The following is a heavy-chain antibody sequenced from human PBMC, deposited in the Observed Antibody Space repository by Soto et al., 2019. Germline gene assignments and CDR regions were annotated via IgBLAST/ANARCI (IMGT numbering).Heavy chain of an antibody. D-gene: IGHD3-3*01. J-gene: IGHJ6*02. CDR3: ARDQILRSGYYYGMDV. CDR2: ISSNGGST. V-gene: IGHV3-64*02. CDR1: GFTFSSYA. Sequence: GGSLRLSCAASGFTFSSYAMHWVRQAPGKGLEYVSAISSNGGSTYYADSVKGRFTISRDNSKNTLYLQMGSLRAEDMAVYYCARDQILRSGYYYGMDVWGQGTTVTVSS.